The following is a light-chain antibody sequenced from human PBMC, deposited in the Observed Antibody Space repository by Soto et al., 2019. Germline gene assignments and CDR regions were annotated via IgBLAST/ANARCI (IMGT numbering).Light chain of an antibody. Sequence: EIVLTQSPGTLSLSPGERATLSCRASQSVSSDYLAWYQQKPGQAPRLLIYGASSRAAGIPDRFSDSGSGTDFTLTISRLEPEDFAVYYCHQYGRSPMHSFGQGTKLEIK. CDR2: GAS. CDR1: QSVSSDY. CDR3: HQYGRSPMHS. V-gene: IGKV3-20*01. J-gene: IGKJ2*03.